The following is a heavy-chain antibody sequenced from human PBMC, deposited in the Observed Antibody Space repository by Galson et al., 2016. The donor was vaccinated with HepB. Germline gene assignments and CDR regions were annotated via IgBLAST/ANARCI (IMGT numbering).Heavy chain of an antibody. D-gene: IGHD3-10*01. Sequence: SLRLSCAASGFTFSSYGMHWVRQAPGKGLQWVAIIWYDGSNGYYADSVKGRCTISRDNSKNTLYLQMNSLRADDTAVYYCARGGYYGSGPLDVWGQGTTVTVSS. CDR1: GFTFSSYG. CDR3: ARGGYYGSGPLDV. J-gene: IGHJ6*02. V-gene: IGHV3-33*01. CDR2: IWYDGSNG.